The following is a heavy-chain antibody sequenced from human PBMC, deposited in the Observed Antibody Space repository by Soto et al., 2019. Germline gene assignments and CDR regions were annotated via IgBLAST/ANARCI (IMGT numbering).Heavy chain of an antibody. CDR2: ITYDGSNK. Sequence: GGSLRLSCAASGFTFSSYVMHWVRQAPGKGLEWVSVITYDGSNKYYADSVKGRFTISRDNSKNTLYMQMKRLRAEDTDVYYCAKAATVVTPGMDVWGQGTPVTVSS. CDR3: AKAATVVTPGMDV. CDR1: GFTFSSYV. V-gene: IGHV3-30*18. J-gene: IGHJ6*02. D-gene: IGHD4-17*01.